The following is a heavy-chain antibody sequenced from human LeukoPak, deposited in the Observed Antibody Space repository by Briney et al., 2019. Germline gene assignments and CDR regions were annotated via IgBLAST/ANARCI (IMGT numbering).Heavy chain of an antibody. CDR1: GFTFSSYA. CDR3: TKDNIRLYSSSWPD. CDR2: ISGSGGST. D-gene: IGHD6-13*01. Sequence: GGSLRLSCAASGFTFSSYAMSWVRQAPGKGLEWVSAISGSGGSTYYADSVKGRFTISRDNSKNTLYLQMNSLRAEDTAVYYCTKDNIRLYSSSWPDWGQGTLVTVSS. V-gene: IGHV3-23*01. J-gene: IGHJ4*02.